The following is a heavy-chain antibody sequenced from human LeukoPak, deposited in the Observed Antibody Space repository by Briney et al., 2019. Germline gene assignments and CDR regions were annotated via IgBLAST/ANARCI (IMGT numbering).Heavy chain of an antibody. Sequence: GGSLRLSCAASGFTFSSYSMNWVRQAPGKGLEWVSSISSSSSYIYYVDSVKGRFTISRDNAKNSLYLQMNSLRAEDTAVYYCARRVVPAAMSDYWGQGTLVTVSS. D-gene: IGHD2-2*01. CDR3: ARRVVPAAMSDY. CDR2: ISSSSSYI. CDR1: GFTFSSYS. J-gene: IGHJ4*02. V-gene: IGHV3-21*01.